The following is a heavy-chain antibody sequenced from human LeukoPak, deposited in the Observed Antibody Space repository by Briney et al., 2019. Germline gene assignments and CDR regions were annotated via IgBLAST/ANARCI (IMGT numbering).Heavy chain of an antibody. CDR3: ARDVQVGASGLYYYYYMDV. Sequence: ASVKVSFKASGYTFTNYGISWVRQAPGQGLEWMGWISAYNGNTNYAQKLQGRVTMTTDTSTSTAYMELRSLRSDDTAVYYCARDVQVGASGLYYYYYMDVWGKGTTVTVSS. D-gene: IGHD1-26*01. CDR1: GYTFTNYG. V-gene: IGHV1-18*01. J-gene: IGHJ6*03. CDR2: ISAYNGNT.